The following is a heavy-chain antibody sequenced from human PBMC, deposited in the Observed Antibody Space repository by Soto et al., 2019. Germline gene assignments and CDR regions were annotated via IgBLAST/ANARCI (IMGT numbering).Heavy chain of an antibody. D-gene: IGHD6-19*01. V-gene: IGHV4-31*03. CDR3: ARDRIAVAGRWYFDY. Sequence: SETLSLTCTVSGGSISSGGYYWSWIRQHPGKGLEWIGYIYYSGSTYYNPSLKSRVTISVDTSKNQFSLKLSSVTAADTAVYYCARDRIAVAGRWYFDYWGQGTLVTVSS. CDR1: GGSISSGGYY. CDR2: IYYSGST. J-gene: IGHJ4*02.